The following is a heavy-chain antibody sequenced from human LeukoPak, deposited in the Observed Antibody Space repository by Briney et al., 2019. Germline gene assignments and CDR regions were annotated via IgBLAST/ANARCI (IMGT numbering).Heavy chain of an antibody. CDR1: GNIFTTYA. Sequence: GASVKVSCKASGNIFTTYALNWVRQAPGQGLEWMGWINTNTGDPTYAQGFTGRFVFSLDTSVNTAYLQISSLKAEDTAVYYCARDQDRGYDFSFGYWGQGSLVTVSS. CDR3: ARDQDRGYDFSFGY. V-gene: IGHV7-4-1*02. J-gene: IGHJ4*02. CDR2: INTNTGDP. D-gene: IGHD5-12*01.